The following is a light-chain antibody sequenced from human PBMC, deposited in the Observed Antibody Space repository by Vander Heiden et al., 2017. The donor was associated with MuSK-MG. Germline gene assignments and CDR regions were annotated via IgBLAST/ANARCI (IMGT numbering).Light chain of an antibody. CDR2: EVS. CDR1: SSDVGGYKY. Sequence: SALTQPPSASGSPGQSVTISCTGTSSDVGGYKYVSWYQHHPGKAPRLMIFEVSKRPSGVPDRFSGSKSGNTASLTVSGLQAEDEADYYCSSYAGRNNLVFGGGTRLTVL. CDR3: SSYAGRNNLV. V-gene: IGLV2-8*01. J-gene: IGLJ3*02.